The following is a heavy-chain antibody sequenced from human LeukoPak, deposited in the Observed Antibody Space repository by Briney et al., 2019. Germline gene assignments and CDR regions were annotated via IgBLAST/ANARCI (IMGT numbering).Heavy chain of an antibody. Sequence: PSETLSLTCTVSGGSISSGSYYWSWIRQPAGKGLEWIGRIYTSGSTNYNPSIKSRVTISVDTSKNQFSLKLSSVIAADTAVYYCARIVNPYPVVVPAARGAFDIWGQGTMVTVSS. V-gene: IGHV4-61*02. D-gene: IGHD2-2*01. J-gene: IGHJ3*02. CDR2: IYTSGST. CDR1: GGSISSGSYY. CDR3: ARIVNPYPVVVPAARGAFDI.